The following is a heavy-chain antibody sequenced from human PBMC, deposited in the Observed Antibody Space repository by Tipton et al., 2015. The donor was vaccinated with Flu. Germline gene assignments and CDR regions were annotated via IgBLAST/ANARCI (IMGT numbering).Heavy chain of an antibody. CDR2: IYPGDSDT. CDR1: GYSFTSYW. Sequence: QLVQSGAEVKKPGESLKISCKGSGYSFTSYWIGWVRQMPGKGLEWMGIIYPGDSDTRYSPSFQGQVTISADKSISTAYLQWSSLKASDTAMYYCARRWFWSGYYTGPGGDWFDPWGQGTLVTVPS. D-gene: IGHD3-3*01. CDR3: ARRWFWSGYYTGPGGDWFDP. J-gene: IGHJ5*02. V-gene: IGHV5-51*03.